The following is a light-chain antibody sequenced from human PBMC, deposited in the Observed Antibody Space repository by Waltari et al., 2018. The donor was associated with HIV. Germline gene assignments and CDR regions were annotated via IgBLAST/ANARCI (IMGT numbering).Light chain of an antibody. CDR2: DNN. V-gene: IGLV1-51*01. CDR1: RSNIGNNF. CDR3: GTWDNRLSAVV. Sequence: QSVLTQPPSVSAAPGQKVTIPCSGNRSNIGNNFVSWYRQFPGTAPKLLIYDNNKRPSGIPDRFSGSRSGTSATLGITGLRTGDEAVYYCGTWDNRLSAVVFGGGTKLTVL. J-gene: IGLJ3*02.